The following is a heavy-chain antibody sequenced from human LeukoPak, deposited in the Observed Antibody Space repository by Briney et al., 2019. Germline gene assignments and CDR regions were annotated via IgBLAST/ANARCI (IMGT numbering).Heavy chain of an antibody. V-gene: IGHV3-30*13. D-gene: IGHD3-16*01. CDR3: ARVRGGRSWYYYGMDV. CDR2: ISYDGDNE. CDR1: GFTFSSHS. Sequence: GGSLRLSCAASGFTFSSHSMTWVRQAPGKGLEWVAVISYDGDNEYYADSVKGQFTISRDNSKDRLYLQMNSLRPEDTAMYYCARVRGGRSWYYYGMDVWGRGTTVTVSS. J-gene: IGHJ6*02.